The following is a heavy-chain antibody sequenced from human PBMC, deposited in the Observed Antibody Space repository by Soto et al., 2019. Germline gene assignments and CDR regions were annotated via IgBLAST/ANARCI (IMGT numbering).Heavy chain of an antibody. CDR1: GGSISSSSYY. J-gene: IGHJ4*02. CDR3: ARRVAYYGDFDY. V-gene: IGHV4-39*01. Sequence: SETLSLTCTVSGGSISSSSYYWGWIRQPPGKGLEWIGSIYYSGSTYYNPSLKSRVTISVDTSKNQFSLKLSSVTAADTAVYYCARRVAYYGDFDYWGQGTLVTVSS. CDR2: IYYSGST. D-gene: IGHD4-17*01.